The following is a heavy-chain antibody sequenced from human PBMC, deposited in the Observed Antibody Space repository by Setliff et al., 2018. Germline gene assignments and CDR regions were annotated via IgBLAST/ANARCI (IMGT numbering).Heavy chain of an antibody. J-gene: IGHJ6*03. V-gene: IGHV4-31*03. CDR1: GGSISSGGYY. Sequence: PSETLSLTCTVSGGSISSGGYYWSWIRQHPGKGLEWIGYIYYSGSTYYNPSRKSRVTISVDTSKNQFSLKLSSVTAADTAVYYCARVAVAGTLGYYYYYMDAWGKGTTVTVSS. CDR3: ARVAVAGTLGYYYYYMDA. D-gene: IGHD6-19*01. CDR2: IYYSGST.